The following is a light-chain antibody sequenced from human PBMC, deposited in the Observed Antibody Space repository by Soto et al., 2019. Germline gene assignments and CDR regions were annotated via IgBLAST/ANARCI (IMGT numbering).Light chain of an antibody. V-gene: IGLV1-51*01. CDR2: DNN. Sequence: QSVLTQPPSVSAAPGQKVTVSCSGSSSNIGKNYVSWYQQLPGTAPKLLIYDNNERPSGIPDRFTGSKSGTSATLGITGRQTGDEAVYYCGTWDSGLSVVVFGGGTQLTV. CDR3: GTWDSGLSVVV. J-gene: IGLJ2*01. CDR1: SSNIGKNY.